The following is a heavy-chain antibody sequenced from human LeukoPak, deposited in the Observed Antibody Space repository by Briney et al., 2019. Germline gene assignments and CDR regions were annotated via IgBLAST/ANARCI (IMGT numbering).Heavy chain of an antibody. D-gene: IGHD3-10*01. CDR2: INHSGST. CDR1: GGSFSGYY. V-gene: IGHV4-34*01. Sequence: SETLSLTCAVYGGSFSGYYWSWIRQHPGKGLEWIGEINHSGSTNYNPSLKSRVTISVDTSKNQFSLKLSSVTAADTAVYYCVFYGSGRAPFDYWGQGTLVTVSS. CDR3: VFYGSGRAPFDY. J-gene: IGHJ4*02.